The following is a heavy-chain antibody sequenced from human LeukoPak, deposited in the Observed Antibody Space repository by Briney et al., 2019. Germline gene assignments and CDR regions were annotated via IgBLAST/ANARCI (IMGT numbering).Heavy chain of an antibody. CDR2: LSSSGGDT. J-gene: IGHJ4*02. V-gene: IGHV3-23*01. CDR1: GFTFSSYV. CDR3: AKDRGIVGATGYFNY. D-gene: IGHD1-26*01. Sequence: GGSLRLSCEVSGFTFSSYVMSWVRQAPGKGLEWVSALSSSGGDTSYEDSEKGRFTISRDNSKNTLYLQMNSLRAEATAVYYCAKDRGIVGATGYFNYWGQGTLVTVSA.